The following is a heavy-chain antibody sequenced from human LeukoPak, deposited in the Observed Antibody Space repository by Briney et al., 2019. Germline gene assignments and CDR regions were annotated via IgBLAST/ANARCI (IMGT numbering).Heavy chain of an antibody. Sequence: PSETLSLTCAVSGGSISSSNWWSWVRQPPGKGLEWIGEIYHSGSTNYNPSLKSRVTISVDKSKNQFSLKLSSVTAADTAVYYCARALYYYDSSPSEYYFDYWGQGTLVTVSS. CDR3: ARALYYYDSSPSEYYFDY. D-gene: IGHD3-22*01. CDR1: GGSISSSNW. CDR2: IYHSGST. J-gene: IGHJ4*02. V-gene: IGHV4-4*02.